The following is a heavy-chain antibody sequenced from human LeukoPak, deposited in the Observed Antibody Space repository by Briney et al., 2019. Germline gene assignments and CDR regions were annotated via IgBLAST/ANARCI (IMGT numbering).Heavy chain of an antibody. CDR1: GFTFSSYA. D-gene: IGHD4-17*01. J-gene: IGHJ3*02. Sequence: GGSLRLSCAASGFTFSSYAMSGVRQAPGKGLEWVSAISGSGGSTYYADSVKGRFTISRENSKNTLYLQMNSLRAEDTAVYYCAKVPHYGDYVIWGQGTMVTVSS. CDR2: ISGSGGST. V-gene: IGHV3-23*01. CDR3: AKVPHYGDYVI.